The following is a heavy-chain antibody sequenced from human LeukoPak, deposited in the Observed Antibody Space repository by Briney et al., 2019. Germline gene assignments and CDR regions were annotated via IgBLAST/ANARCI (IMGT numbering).Heavy chain of an antibody. V-gene: IGHV5-10-1*01. CDR2: IDPGDSYT. J-gene: IGHJ4*02. CDR3: ARRGYSYAYDY. CDR1: GYSFTSYW. D-gene: IGHD5-18*01. Sequence: GESLRISCKGSGYSFTSYWITWVRQMPRKGLEWMGRIDPGDSYTIYNPSFQGHVTISTDKSIRTAYLQWSSLAASDTAMYYCARRGYSYAYDYWGQGTLVTVSS.